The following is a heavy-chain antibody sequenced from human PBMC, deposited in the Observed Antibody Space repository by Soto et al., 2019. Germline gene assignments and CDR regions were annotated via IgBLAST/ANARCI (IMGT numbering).Heavy chain of an antibody. D-gene: IGHD6-13*01. Sequence: ASVKVSCRASGYTFFSFGISWVRQAPGQGLEWMGWISTYNGYTYYAERFQGRVTMTTDTSTNTAYLDLRSLRSDDTALYYCARDAIAAAGSAFDFWGQGTLVTVSS. V-gene: IGHV1-18*01. CDR2: ISTYNGYT. J-gene: IGHJ4*02. CDR3: ARDAIAAAGSAFDF. CDR1: GYTFFSFG.